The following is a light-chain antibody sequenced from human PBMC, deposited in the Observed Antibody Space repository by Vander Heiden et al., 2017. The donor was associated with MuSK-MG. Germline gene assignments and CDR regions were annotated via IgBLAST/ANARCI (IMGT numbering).Light chain of an antibody. CDR1: QRINTY. CDR3: QQTDNMPLT. V-gene: IGKV1-39*01. Sequence: DIQMSQAPSSLSASVGDRVTITCRASQRINTYLYWYQQKPGKAPNLLIYAASSWQSGVPSRFSGSESGTDFTLTISSLQPEDFAVYFCQQTDNMPLTFGGGTKVEIK. J-gene: IGKJ4*01. CDR2: AAS.